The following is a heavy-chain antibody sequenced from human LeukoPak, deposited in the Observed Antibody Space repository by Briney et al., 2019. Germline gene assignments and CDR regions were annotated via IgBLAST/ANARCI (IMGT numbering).Heavy chain of an antibody. J-gene: IGHJ4*02. Sequence: PGGSLRLSCAASGFTFSSYATHWVRQAPGKGLEWVAVISYDGSNKYYADSVKGRFTISRDNSKNTLYLQMNSLRAEDTAVYYCARSSRPAGAFDYWGQGTLVTVSS. D-gene: IGHD3-10*01. V-gene: IGHV3-30-3*01. CDR3: ARSSRPAGAFDY. CDR1: GFTFSSYA. CDR2: ISYDGSNK.